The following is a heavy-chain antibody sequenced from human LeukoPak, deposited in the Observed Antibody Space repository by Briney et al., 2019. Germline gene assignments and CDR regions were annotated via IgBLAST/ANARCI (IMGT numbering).Heavy chain of an antibody. J-gene: IGHJ5*02. Sequence: ASVKVSCKSSGYTFTSYGISWVRQAPGQGLEWMGGIIPIFGTANYAQKFQGRVTITTDESTSTAYMELSSLRSEDTAVYYCARRGLHHFNWFDPWGQGTLVTVSS. D-gene: IGHD5-18*01. V-gene: IGHV1-69*05. CDR1: GYTFTSYG. CDR3: ARRGLHHFNWFDP. CDR2: IIPIFGTA.